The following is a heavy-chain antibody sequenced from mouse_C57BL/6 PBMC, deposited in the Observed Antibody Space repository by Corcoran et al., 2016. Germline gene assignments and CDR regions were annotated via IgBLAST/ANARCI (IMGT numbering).Heavy chain of an antibody. CDR3: ARWLRLREAMDY. J-gene: IGHJ4*01. Sequence: QIQLVQTGPELKKPGATVKISCKASGYTFTTSGMSWVKQAPGKGLKWMGWINTYSGVPTYADDFKGRFAFSLETSASTAYLQINNLKNEDTATYFCARWLRLREAMDYWGQGTSVTVSS. CDR1: GYTFTTSG. D-gene: IGHD3-2*02. CDR2: INTYSGVP. V-gene: IGHV9-3*01.